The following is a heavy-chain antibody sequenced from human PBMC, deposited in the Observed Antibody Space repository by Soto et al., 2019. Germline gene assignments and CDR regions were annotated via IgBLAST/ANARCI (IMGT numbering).Heavy chain of an antibody. J-gene: IGHJ6*02. CDR2: MNPNTGNS. V-gene: IGHV1-8*01. Sequence: ASVKVSCKASGYTFTSYDINWVRQAPGQGLEWMGWMNPNTGNSGKAQKFQGRLIMSRSTSTSTAHMELSSLKSEDTAVYFCARGYSYYYGLDVWGQGTKVTVYS. D-gene: IGHD4-4*01. CDR1: GYTFTSYD. CDR3: ARGYSYYYGLDV.